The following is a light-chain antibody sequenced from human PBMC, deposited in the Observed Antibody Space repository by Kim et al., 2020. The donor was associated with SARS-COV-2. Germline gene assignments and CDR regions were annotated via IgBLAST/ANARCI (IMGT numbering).Light chain of an antibody. CDR2: AAS. Sequence: SASVGDKVTITCRASQGISDNLAWFQQEPGKVPQRLIYAASTLHSGAPSRFSGSGSGTEFTLTISSLQPEDFATYYCLQHKSYPYTFGQGTKLEI. CDR3: LQHKSYPYT. J-gene: IGKJ2*01. V-gene: IGKV1-17*03. CDR1: QGISDN.